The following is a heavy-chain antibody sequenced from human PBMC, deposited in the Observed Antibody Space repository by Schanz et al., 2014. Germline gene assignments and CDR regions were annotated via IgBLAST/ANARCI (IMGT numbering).Heavy chain of an antibody. CDR2: IGGSGDST. J-gene: IGHJ4*02. V-gene: IGHV3-23*04. CDR3: AKDHAGSDILTALGN. D-gene: IGHD3-9*01. CDR1: GFTFSDHY. Sequence: GQLVESGGGVVQPGRSLRLSCAASGFTFSDHYMDWVRQAPGKGLEWVSGIGGSGDSTHYADSVKGRFIISRANSKNTLYLQMNSLRADDTAVYCCAKDHAGSDILTALGNWGQGTLVTVSS.